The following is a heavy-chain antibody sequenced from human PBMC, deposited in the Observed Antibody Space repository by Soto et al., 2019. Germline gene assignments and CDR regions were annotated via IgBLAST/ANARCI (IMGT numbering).Heavy chain of an antibody. J-gene: IGHJ3*02. V-gene: IGHV4-59*01. CDR1: GGSISSYY. CDR3: GRGEYSGYDEFDAFDI. D-gene: IGHD5-12*01. CDR2: IYYSGST. Sequence: TSETLSLTCTVSGGSISSYYWSWIRQPPGKGLEWIGYIYYSGSTNYNPSLKSRVTISVDTSKNQFSLKLSSVTAADTAVYYCGRGEYSGYDEFDAFDIWGQGTMVTVSS.